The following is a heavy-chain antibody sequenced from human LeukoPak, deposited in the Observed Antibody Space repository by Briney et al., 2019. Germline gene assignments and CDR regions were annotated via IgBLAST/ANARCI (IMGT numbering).Heavy chain of an antibody. J-gene: IGHJ3*02. CDR3: ARSVVAAIGDAFDI. D-gene: IGHD2-15*01. Sequence: SETLSLTCTVSGGSISSSSYYWGWIRQPPGKGLEWIGSIYYSGSTYYNPSLKSRVTISVDTSKNQFSLKLSSVTAADTAVYYCARSVVAAIGDAFDILGQGTMVTVSS. V-gene: IGHV4-39*07. CDR1: GGSISSSSYY. CDR2: IYYSGST.